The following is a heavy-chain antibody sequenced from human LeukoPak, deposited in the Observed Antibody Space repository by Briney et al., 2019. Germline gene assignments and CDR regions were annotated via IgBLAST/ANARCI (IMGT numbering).Heavy chain of an antibody. CDR2: IKQDGSEK. V-gene: IGHV3-7*01. Sequence: GGSLRLSCAASGFTFSSYWMSWVRQAPGKGLEWVANIKQDGSEKYYVDSVKDRFTISRDNAKNSLYLQMNSLRAEDTAVYYCASEYGDYVYYFDYWGQGTLVTVSS. CDR1: GFTFSSYW. J-gene: IGHJ4*02. D-gene: IGHD4-17*01. CDR3: ASEYGDYVYYFDY.